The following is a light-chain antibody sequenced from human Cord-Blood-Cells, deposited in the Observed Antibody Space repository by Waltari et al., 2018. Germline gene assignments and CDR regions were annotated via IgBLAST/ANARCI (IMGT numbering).Light chain of an antibody. J-gene: IGLJ1*01. CDR2: DVS. CDR1: SSHVGVYNY. Sequence: QSALTQPRSVSGSPGQSVTISCTGTSSHVGVYNYCSWYQQHPGKAPKLMIYDVSKRPSGVPDRFSGSKSGNTASLTISGLQAEDEADYYCCSYAGSYPYVFGTGTKVTVL. CDR3: CSYAGSYPYV. V-gene: IGLV2-11*01.